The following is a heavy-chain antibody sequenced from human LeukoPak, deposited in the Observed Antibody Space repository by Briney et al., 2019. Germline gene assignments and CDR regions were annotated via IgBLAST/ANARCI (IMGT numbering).Heavy chain of an antibody. CDR2: INPNSGGT. J-gene: IGHJ4*02. V-gene: IGHV1-2*02. D-gene: IGHD3-16*02. CDR1: GYTFTGYY. Sequence: GASVKVSCKASGYTFTGYYMHWVRQAPGQGLEWMGWINPNSGGTNYARKFQGRVTMTRDTSISTAYMELSRLRSDDTAVYYCARDLNGPLGELSSPHDYWGQGTLVTVSS. CDR3: ARDLNGPLGELSSPHDY.